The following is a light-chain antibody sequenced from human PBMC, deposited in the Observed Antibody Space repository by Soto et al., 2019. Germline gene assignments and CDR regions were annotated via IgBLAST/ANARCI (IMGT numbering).Light chain of an antibody. CDR1: ISDVGGYNY. CDR2: EVS. J-gene: IGLJ1*01. CDR3: SSYTSSSTYV. Sequence: QSALTQPAPVSGSPGQSITISCTGTISDVGGYNYVSWYQQHPGKAPKLMIYEVSNRPSGVSNRFSGSKSGNTASLTISGLQAEDEADYYCSSYTSSSTYVFGTGTKVTVL. V-gene: IGLV2-14*01.